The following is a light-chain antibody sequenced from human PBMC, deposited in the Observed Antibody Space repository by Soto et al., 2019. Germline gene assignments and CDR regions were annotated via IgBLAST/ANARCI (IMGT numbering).Light chain of an antibody. J-gene: IGLJ1*01. CDR2: EVS. V-gene: IGLV2-8*01. CDR3: SSYAGSNNYV. CDR1: SSDVGGYNY. Sequence: QSALTQPPSASGSPGQSVTISCTGTSSDVGGYNYVSWYQHHPGKAPKLMIYEVSKRPSGVPDRFSGSKSGNTASLTVAGLQGEDEADYYCSSYAGSNNYVFGTGTKLTVL.